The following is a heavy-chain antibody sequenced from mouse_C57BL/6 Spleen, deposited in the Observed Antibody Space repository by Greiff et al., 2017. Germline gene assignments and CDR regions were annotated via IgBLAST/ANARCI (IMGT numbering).Heavy chain of an antibody. CDR1: GFTFSSYG. J-gene: IGHJ4*01. Sequence: EVMLVESGGDLVKPGGSLKLSCAASGFTFSSYGMSWVRQTPDKRLEWVATISSGGSYTYYPDSVKGRFTISRDNAKNTLYLQMSSLKSEDTAMYYCARIDFDYYAMDYWGQGTSVTVSS. V-gene: IGHV5-6*01. D-gene: IGHD1-3*01. CDR2: ISSGGSYT. CDR3: ARIDFDYYAMDY.